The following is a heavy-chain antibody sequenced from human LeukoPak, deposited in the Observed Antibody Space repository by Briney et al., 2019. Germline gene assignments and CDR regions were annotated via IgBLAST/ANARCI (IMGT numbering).Heavy chain of an antibody. Sequence: SETLSLTCAVYGGSFSGYYWSWIRQPPGKGLEWIGEINHSGSTNYNPSLKSRVTISVDTSKNQFSLKLSSVTAADTAVYYCARDITRARGTDAFDIWGQGTMVTVSS. D-gene: IGHD3-10*01. V-gene: IGHV4-34*01. CDR1: GGSFSGYY. J-gene: IGHJ3*02. CDR3: ARDITRARGTDAFDI. CDR2: INHSGST.